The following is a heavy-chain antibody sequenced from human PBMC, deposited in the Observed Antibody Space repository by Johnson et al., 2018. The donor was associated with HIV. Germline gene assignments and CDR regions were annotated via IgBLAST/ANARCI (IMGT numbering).Heavy chain of an antibody. V-gene: IGHV3-30-3*01. D-gene: IGHD3-10*01. Sequence: QVQLVESGGGVVQPGRSLRLSCAASGFTFSSYAMHWVRQAPGKGLEWVAVISYDGSNKYYADSVKGRFTISRDNSKNTLYLQMNSLRAEDTAVYYCARDRVWFGGQGTMVTVSS. CDR2: ISYDGSNK. CDR1: GFTFSSYA. J-gene: IGHJ3*01. CDR3: ARDRVWF.